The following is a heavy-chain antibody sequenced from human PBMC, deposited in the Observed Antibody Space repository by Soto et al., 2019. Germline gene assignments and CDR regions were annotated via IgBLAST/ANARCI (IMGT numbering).Heavy chain of an antibody. D-gene: IGHD3-10*01. Sequence: QVQLVQSGAEVKKPGASVKVSCKASGYTFTSYGISWVRQAPGQGLEWMGWISAYNGNTNYAQKLQGRVTMTTDTSTRTADMAMRSLRSDDTAVYYCARDHYGSGRSGYYYGMDVWGQGTTVTVSS. V-gene: IGHV1-18*01. CDR2: ISAYNGNT. CDR1: GYTFTSYG. J-gene: IGHJ6*02. CDR3: ARDHYGSGRSGYYYGMDV.